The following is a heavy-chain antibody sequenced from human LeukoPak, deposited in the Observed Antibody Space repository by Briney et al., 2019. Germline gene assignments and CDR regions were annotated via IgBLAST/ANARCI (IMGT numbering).Heavy chain of an antibody. CDR2: ISGSSDRI. Sequence: AGGSLRLSCAASGFTFSSYAMSWVRQAPGKGLEWVSVISGSSDRIYYADSVKGRFTISRDNSKNTLYLQMNSLRDEDTAVFYCARSRYDYIWGIDYWGQGTLVTISS. D-gene: IGHD3-16*01. J-gene: IGHJ4*02. CDR3: ARSRYDYIWGIDY. CDR1: GFTFSSYA. V-gene: IGHV3-23*01.